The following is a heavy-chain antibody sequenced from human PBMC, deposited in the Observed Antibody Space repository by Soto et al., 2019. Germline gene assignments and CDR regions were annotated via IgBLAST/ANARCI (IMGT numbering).Heavy chain of an antibody. Sequence: EVQLVESGGGLIQPGGSLRLSCAASGFTVSSNYMSWVRQAPGKGLEWVSVIYSGGSTYYADSVKGRFTISRDNSKNTLYLQMNSLSAEDTAVYYCAREDDYYGSGSYHWGQGTLVTVSS. J-gene: IGHJ4*02. D-gene: IGHD3-10*01. CDR2: IYSGGST. V-gene: IGHV3-53*01. CDR3: AREDDYYGSGSYH. CDR1: GFTVSSNY.